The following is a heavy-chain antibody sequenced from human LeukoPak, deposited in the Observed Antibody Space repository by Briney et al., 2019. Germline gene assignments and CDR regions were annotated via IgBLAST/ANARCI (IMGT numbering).Heavy chain of an antibody. Sequence: GASVKVPCKASGYTFTSYGISWVRQAPGQGLEWMGWISAYNGKTNYAQKLQGRVTMTTDTSTSTAYMELRSLRSDDTAVYYCARGNDILTGYYNWFDPWGQGTLVTVSS. J-gene: IGHJ5*02. V-gene: IGHV1-18*01. CDR1: GYTFTSYG. CDR2: ISAYNGKT. CDR3: ARGNDILTGYYNWFDP. D-gene: IGHD3-9*01.